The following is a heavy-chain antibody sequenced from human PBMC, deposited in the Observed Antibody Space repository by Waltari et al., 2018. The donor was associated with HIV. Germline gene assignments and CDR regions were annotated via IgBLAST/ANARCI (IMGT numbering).Heavy chain of an antibody. Sequence: QVQLQASGPGLVKPSETLSLTCTVSGCSISSSYWSWIRQPPGKGLEWIGYIYYSGSTNYNPSLKSRVTISVDTSKNQFSLKLSSVTAADTAVYYCARAVVGATSPFDYWGQGTLVTVSS. D-gene: IGHD1-26*01. V-gene: IGHV4-59*01. CDR1: GCSISSSY. CDR3: ARAVVGATSPFDY. J-gene: IGHJ4*02. CDR2: IYYSGST.